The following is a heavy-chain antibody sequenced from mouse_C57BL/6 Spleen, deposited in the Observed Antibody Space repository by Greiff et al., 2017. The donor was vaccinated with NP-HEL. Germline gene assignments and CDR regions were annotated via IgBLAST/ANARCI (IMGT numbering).Heavy chain of an antibody. J-gene: IGHJ2*01. CDR3: TRPGFDY. CDR1: GYKFNDYE. CDR2: IDPETGGT. Sequence: QVQLKESGAELVRPGASVTLSCKASGYKFNDYEMHWVKQTPVHGLEWIGAIDPETGGTAYNQKFKGKAILTADKSSSTAYMELRSLTSEDSAVYYCTRPGFDYWGQGTTLTVSS. V-gene: IGHV1-15*01.